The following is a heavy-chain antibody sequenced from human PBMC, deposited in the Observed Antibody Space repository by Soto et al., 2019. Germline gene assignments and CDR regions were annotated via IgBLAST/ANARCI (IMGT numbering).Heavy chain of an antibody. J-gene: IGHJ6*02. CDR2: ISYDGSNK. V-gene: IGHV3-30*18. CDR1: GFTFSSYG. D-gene: IGHD5-12*01. CDR3: AKEVATLPPGYYYDGMDV. Sequence: QVQLVESGGGVVQPGRSLRLSCAASGFTFSSYGMHWVRQAPGKGLEWVAVISYDGSNKYYADSVKGRFTISRDNSKKTLDLQMNSLRAEDTAVYYCAKEVATLPPGYYYDGMDVWGQGTTVTVSS.